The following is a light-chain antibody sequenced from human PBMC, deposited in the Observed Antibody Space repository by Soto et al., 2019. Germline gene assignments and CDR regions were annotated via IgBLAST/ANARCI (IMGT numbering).Light chain of an antibody. CDR3: QQYHSYWT. V-gene: IGKV1-5*01. J-gene: IGKJ1*01. CDR1: QIVSNV. CDR2: DAS. Sequence: DIQMTQSPSTLSASVGYRVTITCRASQIVSNVLAWFQQKPGRAPKLLIYDASSLESGVPQRFSGSGSGTEFTLTISSLQTDDFSTYYCQQYHSYWTFGQGTKVDIK.